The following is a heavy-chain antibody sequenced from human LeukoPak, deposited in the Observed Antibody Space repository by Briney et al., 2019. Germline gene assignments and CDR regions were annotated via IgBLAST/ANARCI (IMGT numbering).Heavy chain of an antibody. CDR2: ISGDGGST. CDR1: GFIFDDYA. J-gene: IGHJ6*02. V-gene: IGHV3-43*02. Sequence: GGSLRLSCAASGFIFDDYAMHWVRQAPGKGLEWVSLISGDGGSTYYADSVKGRFTISRDNIKNSLSLQMNSLRTEDSALYYCAKDKGYFGSGSYYYYNYAMDVWGQGTTVTVSS. D-gene: IGHD3-10*01. CDR3: AKDKGYFGSGSYYYYNYAMDV.